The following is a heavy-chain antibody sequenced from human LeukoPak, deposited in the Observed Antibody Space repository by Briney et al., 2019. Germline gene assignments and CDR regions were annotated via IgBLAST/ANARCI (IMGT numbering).Heavy chain of an antibody. V-gene: IGHV1-2*02. J-gene: IGHJ4*02. Sequence: ASVKVSCTASGYTFTGYYMHWVRQAPGQGLEWMGWINPNSGGTNYAQKFQGRVTMTRDTSISTAYMELSRLRSDDTAVYYCARGFLVVVAAIRDLYYFDYWGQGTLVTVSS. CDR1: GYTFTGYY. CDR3: ARGFLVVVAAIRDLYYFDY. D-gene: IGHD2-15*01. CDR2: INPNSGGT.